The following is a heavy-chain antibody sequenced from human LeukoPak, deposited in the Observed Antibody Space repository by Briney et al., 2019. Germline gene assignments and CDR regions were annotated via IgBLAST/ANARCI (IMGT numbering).Heavy chain of an antibody. CDR2: IYSGGTT. D-gene: IGHD6-19*01. CDR3: ARGGSGWSYYYYYVMDV. CDR1: GFTVSSNY. V-gene: IGHV3-53*01. Sequence: GGPLRLSCAASGFTVSSNYMNWVRQAPGQGLEWVSIIYSGGTTYYADSVKGRFTISRDISKNTLYLQMNSLRAEDTAVYFCARGGSGWSYYYYYVMDVWGQGTTVTVSS. J-gene: IGHJ6*02.